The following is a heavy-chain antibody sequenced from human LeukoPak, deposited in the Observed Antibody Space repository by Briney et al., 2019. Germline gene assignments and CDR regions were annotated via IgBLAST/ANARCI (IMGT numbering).Heavy chain of an antibody. D-gene: IGHD2-8*02. CDR2: ISGSGGST. CDR3: AKEPRDCTGGTCPSAGGYYLTH. CDR1: GFTFSSYA. V-gene: IGHV3-23*01. J-gene: IGHJ4*02. Sequence: GGSLRLSCAASGFTFSSYAMSWVRQAPGKGLEWVSGISGSGGSTYYGDPVKGRFTISRDNSKNTLDLQMNSLRAEDTAVYYCAKEPRDCTGGTCPSAGGYYLTHWGRGTLVAVSS.